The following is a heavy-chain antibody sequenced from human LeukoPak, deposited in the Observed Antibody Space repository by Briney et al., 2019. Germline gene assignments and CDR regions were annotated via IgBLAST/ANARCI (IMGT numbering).Heavy chain of an antibody. CDR3: TTDYGDYYYFDY. CDR2: IKSKTDGGTT. CDR1: GFTFSNAW. J-gene: IGHJ4*02. V-gene: IGHV3-15*01. Sequence: GGSLRLSCAVSGFTFSNAWMSWVRQAPGKGLEWVGRIKSKTDGGTTDYAAPVKGRFTISRDDSKNTLYLQMNSLKTEDTAVYYCTTDYGDYYYFDYWGQGTLVTVSS. D-gene: IGHD4-17*01.